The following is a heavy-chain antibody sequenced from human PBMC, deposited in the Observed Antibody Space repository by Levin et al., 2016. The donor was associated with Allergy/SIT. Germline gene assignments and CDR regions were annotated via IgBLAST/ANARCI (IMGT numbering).Heavy chain of an antibody. J-gene: IGHJ4*02. Sequence: WIRQPPGKGLEWVSVIYSGGSTYYADSVKGRFTISRDNSKNTLYLQMNSLRAEDTAVYYCARGLAAADDYWGQGTLVTVSS. V-gene: IGHV3-66*01. CDR3: ARGLAAADDY. CDR2: IYSGGST. D-gene: IGHD6-13*01.